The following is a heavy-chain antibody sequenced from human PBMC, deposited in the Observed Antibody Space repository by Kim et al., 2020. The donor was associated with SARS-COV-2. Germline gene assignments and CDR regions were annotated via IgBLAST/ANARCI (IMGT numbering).Heavy chain of an antibody. V-gene: IGHV4-59*13. CDR3: ACVTNDYGDYVWAD. Sequence: SETLSLTCTVSGGSISSYYWSWIRQPQGKGLEWIGYIYYSGSTNYNPSLTSRVTISVDTSKNQFSLKLSSVTAADTAAYYCACVTNDYGDYVWADWCQGT. D-gene: IGHD4-17*01. J-gene: IGHJ4*02. CDR2: IYYSGST. CDR1: GGSISSYY.